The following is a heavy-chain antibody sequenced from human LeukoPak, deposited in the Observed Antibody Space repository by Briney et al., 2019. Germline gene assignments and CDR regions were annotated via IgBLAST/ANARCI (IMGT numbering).Heavy chain of an antibody. CDR1: GFNFSTHA. Sequence: GGSLRLSCAVSGFNFSTHAMTWVRQAPGKGLEWVSTIRGGADKSYYSDSVEGRLSVSKDIPKKTLYLQMNSLRADDTAVYYCAKGSQWELLMGVFDFWGQGTLVTVSS. J-gene: IGHJ4*02. CDR2: IRGGADKS. V-gene: IGHV3-23*01. D-gene: IGHD3-10*01. CDR3: AKGSQWELLMGVFDF.